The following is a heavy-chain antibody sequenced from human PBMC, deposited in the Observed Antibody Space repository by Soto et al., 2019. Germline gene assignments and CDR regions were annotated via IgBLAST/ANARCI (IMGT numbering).Heavy chain of an antibody. CDR1: GYSFTSYW. Sequence: PGESLKISCKGSGYSFTSYWIGWVRQMPGKGLEWMGIIYPGDSDTRYSPSFQGQVTISADKSISTAYLQWSSLKASETAMYYCEKTYGPGSSPYYGMDVWGQGTTVTVSS. CDR3: EKTYGPGSSPYYGMDV. D-gene: IGHD3-10*01. V-gene: IGHV5-51*01. CDR2: IYPGDSDT. J-gene: IGHJ6*02.